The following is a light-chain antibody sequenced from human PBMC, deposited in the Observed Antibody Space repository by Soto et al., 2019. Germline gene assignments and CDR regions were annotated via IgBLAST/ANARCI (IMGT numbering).Light chain of an antibody. V-gene: IGKV1-5*01. CDR1: QSVGSW. Sequence: DIQMAQSPSTLSASVGDRVTISCRASQSVGSWLAWYQQKPGKAPKFLIYDASTLESGVPSRFSGSGSGTEFTLTISSLQPDDFATYYCQQYDNYPLTFGGG. J-gene: IGKJ4*01. CDR3: QQYDNYPLT. CDR2: DAS.